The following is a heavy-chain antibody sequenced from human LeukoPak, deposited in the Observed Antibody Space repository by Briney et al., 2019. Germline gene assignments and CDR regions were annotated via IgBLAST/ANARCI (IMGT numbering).Heavy chain of an antibody. D-gene: IGHD2-2*01. V-gene: IGHV4-61*01. CDR2: IHYSGST. Sequence: PSETLSLTCTVSGGSVSSGSYYWSWIRQPPGKGLEWTGNIHYSGSTNYNPSLESRVTISVDTSKNQFSLKLNSVTAADTAVYYCARDKGYCSSTSCYGLDYWGQGTLVTVSS. CDR1: GGSVSSGSYY. J-gene: IGHJ4*02. CDR3: ARDKGYCSSTSCYGLDY.